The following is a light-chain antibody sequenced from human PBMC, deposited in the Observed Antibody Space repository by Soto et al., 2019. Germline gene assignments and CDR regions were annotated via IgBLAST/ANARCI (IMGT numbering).Light chain of an antibody. J-gene: IGKJ1*01. CDR3: QQCDDWPRT. CDR2: GAS. Sequence: ETMLTHSPATLSASPWERVTLSCRATQSVTYNLAWYQQKPGQAPRLLIYGASTRATGIPARFSGRGSGTEFTLTITSLQSEDFAVYYCQQCDDWPRTFGQGTKVDI. V-gene: IGKV3-15*01. CDR1: QSVTYN.